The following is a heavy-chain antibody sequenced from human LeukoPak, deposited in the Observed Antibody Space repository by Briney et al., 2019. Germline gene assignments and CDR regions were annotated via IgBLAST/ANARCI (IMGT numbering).Heavy chain of an antibody. J-gene: IGHJ4*02. V-gene: IGHV4-38-2*02. Sequence: SETLSLTCTVSGYSIGSGYYWAWIRQPPEKGLEWIATIYHSGTTYYNPSLKSRVTISVDTSKNQFSLKLSSVTAADTAVYYCARVLVNIAVAGTLFDYWGQGTLVTVSS. D-gene: IGHD6-19*01. CDR3: ARVLVNIAVAGTLFDY. CDR1: GYSIGSGYY. CDR2: IYHSGTT.